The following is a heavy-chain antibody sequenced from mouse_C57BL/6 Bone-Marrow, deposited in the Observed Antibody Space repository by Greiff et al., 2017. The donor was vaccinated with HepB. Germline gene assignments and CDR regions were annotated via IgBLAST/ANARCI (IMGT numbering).Heavy chain of an antibody. J-gene: IGHJ1*03. CDR2: IRNKANGYTT. V-gene: IGHV7-3*01. D-gene: IGHD1-1*01. CDR3: ARYPDYYVSSYWYFDV. CDR1: GFTFTDYY. Sequence: EVKLVESGGGLVQPGGSLSLSCAASGFTFTDYYMSWVRQPPGKALEWLGFIRNKANGYTTEYSASVKGRFTISRDNSQSILYLQMNALRAEESATYCCARYPDYYVSSYWYFDVWGTGTTVTVSS.